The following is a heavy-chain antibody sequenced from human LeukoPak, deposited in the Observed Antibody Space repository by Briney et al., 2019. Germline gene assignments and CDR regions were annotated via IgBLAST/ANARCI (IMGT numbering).Heavy chain of an antibody. CDR2: MNPNSGNT. D-gene: IGHD3-22*01. CDR3: ARGRSLSSITMIVVVPRFWFDP. J-gene: IGHJ5*02. CDR1: GYTFTSYD. Sequence: GASVKVSCKASGYTFTSYDINWVRQATGQGLEWMGWMNPNSGNTGYAQKFQGRVTMTRNTSISTAYMELSSLRSEDTAVYYCARGRSLSSITMIVVVPRFWFDPWGQGTLVTVSS. V-gene: IGHV1-8*01.